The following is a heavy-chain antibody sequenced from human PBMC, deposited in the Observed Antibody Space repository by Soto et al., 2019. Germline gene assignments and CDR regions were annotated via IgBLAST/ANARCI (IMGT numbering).Heavy chain of an antibody. CDR3: ARHTGTAMVTVHY. Sequence: QLQLQESGPGLVKPSETLSLTCTVSGGSISSRSYYWGWIRQPPGKGLEWIGSIYYSGSTYYNPALKRRVNISVDTYKNISSLKLSSVTAADTAGYYWARHTGTAMVTVHYWGQGTLVTVSS. CDR1: GGSISSRSYY. CDR2: IYYSGST. J-gene: IGHJ4*02. V-gene: IGHV4-39*01. D-gene: IGHD5-18*01.